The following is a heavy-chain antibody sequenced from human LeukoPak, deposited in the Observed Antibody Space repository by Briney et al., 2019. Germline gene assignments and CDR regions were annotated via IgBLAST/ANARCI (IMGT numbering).Heavy chain of an antibody. CDR3: ARTHDYGAGFDY. CDR1: GGTFSSYT. Sequence: GASVKVSCKAAGGTFSSYTISWVRQAPGQGLEWMGRIIPILGIANYAQKFQGRVTITADKSTSTAYMELSSLRSEDTAVYYCARTHDYGAGFDYWGQGTLVTVSS. CDR2: IIPILGIA. D-gene: IGHD4-17*01. J-gene: IGHJ4*02. V-gene: IGHV1-69*02.